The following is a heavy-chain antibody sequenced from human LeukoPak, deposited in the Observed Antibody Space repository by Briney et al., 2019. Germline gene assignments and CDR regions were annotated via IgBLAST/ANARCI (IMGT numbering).Heavy chain of an antibody. CDR1: GFTFSDYY. V-gene: IGHV3-11*01. Sequence: AGSLRLSCAASGFTFSDYYMSWIRQAPGKGLEWDSYISSSGSTIYYADSVKGRFTISRDNAKNSLYLQMNSLRAEDTAVYYCASVRGVIKNFDYWGQGTLVTVSS. J-gene: IGHJ4*02. CDR2: ISSSGSTI. CDR3: ASVRGVIKNFDY. D-gene: IGHD3-10*02.